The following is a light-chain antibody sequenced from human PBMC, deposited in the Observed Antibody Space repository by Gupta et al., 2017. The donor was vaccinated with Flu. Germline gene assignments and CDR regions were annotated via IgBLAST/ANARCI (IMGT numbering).Light chain of an antibody. CDR3: QRNDNFPWT. CDR1: QGISDW. CDR2: DAS. J-gene: IGKJ1*01. V-gene: IGKV1-12*01. Sequence: PSFVYASVGDRVTITWRARQGISDWLAWYQQKPGKAPKLLISDASSGESGVPTRFSGSGSGTEFTLTISRRQPEDFTTYYCQRNDNFPWTFGQGTQVEIK.